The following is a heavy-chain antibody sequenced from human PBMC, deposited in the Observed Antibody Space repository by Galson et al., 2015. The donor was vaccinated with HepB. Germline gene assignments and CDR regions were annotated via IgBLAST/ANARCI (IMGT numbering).Heavy chain of an antibody. CDR1: GGSISSYY. D-gene: IGHD6-13*01. CDR3: ARGNEGIAAVPFDY. J-gene: IGHJ4*02. V-gene: IGHV4-59*01. CDR2: IYYSGST. Sequence: LSLTCTVSGGSISSYYWSWIRQPPGKGLEWIGYIYYSGSTNYNPSLKSRVTISVDTSKNQLSLKLSSVTAADTAVYYCARGNEGIAAVPFDYWGQGTLVTVSS.